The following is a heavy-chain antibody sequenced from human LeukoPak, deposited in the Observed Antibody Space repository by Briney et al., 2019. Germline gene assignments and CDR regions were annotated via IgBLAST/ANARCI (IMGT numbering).Heavy chain of an antibody. CDR1: VFTTCSYV. CDR2: INHNAELI. CDR3: ARDPDWAFAL. Sequence: GRSLRLTFETSVFTTCSYVMSWLRHPPGKQLEWIAYINHNAELIFYPDFVKRRFTISRDNPNKSLYLQINALRYEHTAIYYCARDPDWAFALWGQGTLVTVSS. J-gene: IGHJ4*02. D-gene: IGHD3-9*01. V-gene: IGHV3-48*02.